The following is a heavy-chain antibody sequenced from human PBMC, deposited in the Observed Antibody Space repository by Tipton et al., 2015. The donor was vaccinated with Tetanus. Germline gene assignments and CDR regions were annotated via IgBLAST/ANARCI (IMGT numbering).Heavy chain of an antibody. J-gene: IGHJ5*02. V-gene: IGHV1-2*02. CDR3: ARARVDIVVVVGAGWFDP. CDR2: INPNSGGT. CDR1: GYTFTGHY. D-gene: IGHD2-15*01. Sequence: QSGAEVKKPGASVKVSCKASGYTFTGHYMHWVRQAPGQGLEWMGWINPNSGGTNYAQKFQGRVTMTRDTSISTAYMELSRLRSDDTAVYYCARARVDIVVVVGAGWFDPWGQGTLVTVSS.